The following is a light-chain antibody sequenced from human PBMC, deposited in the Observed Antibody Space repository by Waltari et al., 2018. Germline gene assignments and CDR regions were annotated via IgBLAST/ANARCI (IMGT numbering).Light chain of an antibody. J-gene: IGKJ2*01. CDR1: QSISSN. CDR2: GAF. CDR3: QQYDTWPLGT. Sequence: ETIMTQSPATLSVSPVERATLSCRASQSISSNLAWYQQKPGQAPRLLLYGAFTRPTGIPARFSGSGSGTEFTLTISSLQSEDFGVYYCQQYDTWPLGTFGQGTKLEIK. V-gene: IGKV3D-15*01.